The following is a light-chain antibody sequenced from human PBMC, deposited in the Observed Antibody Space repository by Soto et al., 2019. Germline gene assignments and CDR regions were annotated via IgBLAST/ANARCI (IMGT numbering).Light chain of an antibody. CDR1: QSIGSW. J-gene: IGKJ2*01. CDR2: KAT. CDR3: QQYNYFQYT. V-gene: IGKV1-5*03. Sequence: DIQMTQSPSTLSASVGDGVTITCRASQSIGSWLAWYQQKPGKAPKLLIYKATNLQSGVPSRFSGSGSGTDFSLTISSLQPVDSATYFCQQYNYFQYTFGRGTKLEI.